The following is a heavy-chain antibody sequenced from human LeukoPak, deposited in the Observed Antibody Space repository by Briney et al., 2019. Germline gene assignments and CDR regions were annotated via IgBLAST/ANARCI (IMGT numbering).Heavy chain of an antibody. CDR1: GFTFSSYA. V-gene: IGHV3-23*01. D-gene: IGHD1-26*01. CDR2: ISGSGGST. Sequence: GGSLRLSCAASGFTFSSYAMSWVRQAPGKGLEWVSAISGSGGSTYYADSVKGRFTISRDNSKNTLYLQMNSLRAEDTAVYYCAKDPWWYSGSYYPFGYWGQGTLVTVSS. CDR3: AKDPWWYSGSYYPFGY. J-gene: IGHJ4*02.